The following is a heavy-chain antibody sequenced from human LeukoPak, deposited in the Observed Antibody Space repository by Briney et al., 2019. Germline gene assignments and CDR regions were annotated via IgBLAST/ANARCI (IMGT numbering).Heavy chain of an antibody. D-gene: IGHD3-3*01. Sequence: SETLSPTCTVSGASISSGAYSRSWVRQHPGKGLEWIAYIYYSGNTYYNPSLKRRVTISVDTSKNQFSLKLSSVTAADTAVYYCVRTITIFGALGYFDYWGQGTLVTVSS. V-gene: IGHV4-31*03. CDR2: IYYSGNT. CDR3: VRTITIFGALGYFDY. CDR1: GASISSGAYS. J-gene: IGHJ4*02.